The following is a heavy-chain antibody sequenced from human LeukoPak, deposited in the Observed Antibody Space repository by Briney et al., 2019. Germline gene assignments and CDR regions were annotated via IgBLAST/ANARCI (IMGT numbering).Heavy chain of an antibody. CDR3: ARSPERLGQGHLDS. J-gene: IGHJ4*02. Sequence: QSGRSLRLSCAASGFPFSSYSMHWVRQAPGKGLEWLTLISYHGSNTDYTDSVKGRFTVSRDNSKNTLFLQMNSLRAEDTAIYFCARSPERLGQGHLDSRGQGTLVTVSS. CDR1: GFPFSSYS. V-gene: IGHV3-30*04. D-gene: IGHD3/OR15-3a*01. CDR2: ISYHGSNT.